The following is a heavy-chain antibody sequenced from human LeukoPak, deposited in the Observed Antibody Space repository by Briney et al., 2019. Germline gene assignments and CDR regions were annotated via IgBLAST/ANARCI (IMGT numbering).Heavy chain of an antibody. CDR1: GGSISSSSHY. J-gene: IGHJ5*02. Sequence: SETLSLTCSVSGGSISSSSHYGGWIRQPPGKGLEWIRSIYYSGSTFYNPSLKSRVTISVDTSKNQFSLKLSSVTAADTAVYYCARVVVAATNWFDPWGQGTLVTVSS. D-gene: IGHD2-15*01. CDR2: IYYSGST. V-gene: IGHV4-39*01. CDR3: ARVVVAATNWFDP.